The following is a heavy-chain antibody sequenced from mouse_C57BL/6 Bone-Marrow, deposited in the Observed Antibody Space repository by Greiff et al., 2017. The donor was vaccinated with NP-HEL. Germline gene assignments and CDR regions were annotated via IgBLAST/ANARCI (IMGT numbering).Heavy chain of an antibody. CDR1: GYSITSGYY. CDR2: ISYDGSN. J-gene: IGHJ2*01. CDR3: ASDTTYYFDY. D-gene: IGHD1-1*01. Sequence: VQLKESGPGLVKPSQSLSLTCSVTGYSITSGYYWNWIRQFPGNKLEWMGYISYDGSNNYNPSLKNRISITRDTSKNQFFLKLNSVTTEDTATYYCASDTTYYFDYWGQGTTLTVSS. V-gene: IGHV3-6*01.